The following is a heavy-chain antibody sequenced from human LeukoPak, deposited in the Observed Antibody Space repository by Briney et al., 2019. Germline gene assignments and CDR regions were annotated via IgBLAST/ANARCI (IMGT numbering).Heavy chain of an antibody. CDR2: IYISGST. V-gene: IGHV4-4*07. D-gene: IGHD4-11*01. CDR3: ARGPLGFATVTSYYYYYMDV. Sequence: SETLSLTCTVSGGSISSYYWSWIRQPAGKGLEWIGRIYISGSTNYNPSLKSRVTMSVDTSKNQFSLKLSSVTAADTAVYYCARGPLGFATVTSYYYYYMDVWGKGTTVTVSS. J-gene: IGHJ6*03. CDR1: GGSISSYY.